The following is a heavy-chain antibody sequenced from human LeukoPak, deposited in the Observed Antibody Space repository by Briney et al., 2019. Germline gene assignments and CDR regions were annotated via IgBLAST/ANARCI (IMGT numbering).Heavy chain of an antibody. D-gene: IGHD1-26*01. V-gene: IGHV1-8*02. CDR1: GGTFSSHA. J-gene: IGHJ4*02. Sequence: ASVKVSCKASGGTFSSHAISWVRQAPGQGLEWMGWMNPNSGNTGYAQKFQGRVTMTRNTSISTAYMELSSLRSEDTAVYYCARGQWVGATNFDYWGQGTLVTVSS. CDR2: MNPNSGNT. CDR3: ARGQWVGATNFDY.